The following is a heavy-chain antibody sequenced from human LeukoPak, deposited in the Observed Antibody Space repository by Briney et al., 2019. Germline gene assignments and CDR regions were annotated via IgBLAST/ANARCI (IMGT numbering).Heavy chain of an antibody. CDR3: AKDLPSNIIAASYYFDY. D-gene: IGHD6-6*01. CDR1: GFTFSTYG. J-gene: IGHJ4*02. CDR2: ISYDGDVI. V-gene: IGHV3-30*18. Sequence: PGGSLRLSCAASGFTFSTYGMHWVRQAPGKGLEWVAMISYDGDVIDYADSVKGRFTISRDNSRNKLYLQMNSLRAEDTAVYYCAKDLPSNIIAASYYFDYWGQGTLVTVSS.